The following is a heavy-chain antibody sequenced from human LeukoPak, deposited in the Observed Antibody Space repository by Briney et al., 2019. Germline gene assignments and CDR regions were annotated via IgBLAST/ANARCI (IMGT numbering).Heavy chain of an antibody. J-gene: IGHJ4*02. CDR2: IYYSGST. CDR1: GGSISSYY. Sequence: SETLSLTCTVSGGSISSYYWSWIRQPPGKGPEWIGYIYYSGSTNYNPSLKSRVTISVNTSKNQFSLKLSSVTAADTAVYYCARGIFSSGWDSCFDYWGQGTLVTVSS. D-gene: IGHD6-19*01. V-gene: IGHV4-59*01. CDR3: ARGIFSSGWDSCFDY.